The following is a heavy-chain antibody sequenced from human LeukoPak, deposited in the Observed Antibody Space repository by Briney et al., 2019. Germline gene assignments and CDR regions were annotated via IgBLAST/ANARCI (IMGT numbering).Heavy chain of an antibody. Sequence: PGGSLRLSCAASGFTFSSYTMSWVRQAPGKGLEWVSAISGSGATTYYADSVKGRFTISRDNAKNSLYLQMNSLRAEDTAVYYCARDRSSSWFYYYYMDVWGKGTTVTVSS. J-gene: IGHJ6*03. CDR1: GFTFSSYT. CDR3: ARDRSSSWFYYYYMDV. D-gene: IGHD6-13*01. V-gene: IGHV3-23*01. CDR2: ISGSGATT.